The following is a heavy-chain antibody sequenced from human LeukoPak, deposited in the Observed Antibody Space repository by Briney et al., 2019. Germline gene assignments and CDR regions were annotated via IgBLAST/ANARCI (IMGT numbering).Heavy chain of an antibody. CDR2: IYYSGST. V-gene: IGHV4-39*07. D-gene: IGHD6-13*01. Sequence: SETLSLTCTVSGDSISSSSYYWGWIRQPPRKGLEWIGSIYYSGSTYYNPSLKSRVTISVDTSKNQFSLKLSSVTAADTAVYYCARDVTAAFDYWGQGTLVTVSS. CDR1: GDSISSSSYY. CDR3: ARDVTAAFDY. J-gene: IGHJ4*02.